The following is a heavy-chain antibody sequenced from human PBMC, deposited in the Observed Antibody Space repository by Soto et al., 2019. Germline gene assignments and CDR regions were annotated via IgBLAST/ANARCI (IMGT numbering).Heavy chain of an antibody. Sequence: GXSVKVACRASGGPLTSYAITWVRQAPAQGLECVGGIIPIFGTANYAQKFQGRVTITADESTSTAYMELSSLRSEDTAVYYCASSAPYCSRGSRYSHHGWFDHSGHGTLVTVS. V-gene: IGHV1-69*01. CDR3: ASSAPYCSRGSRYSHHGWFDH. CDR2: IIPIFGTA. J-gene: IGHJ5*02. CDR1: GGPLTSYA. D-gene: IGHD2-15*01.